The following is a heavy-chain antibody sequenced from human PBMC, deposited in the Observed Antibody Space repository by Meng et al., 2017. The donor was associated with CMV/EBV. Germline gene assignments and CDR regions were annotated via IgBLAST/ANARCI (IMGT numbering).Heavy chain of an antibody. CDR1: GYTFTGYY. D-gene: IGHD3-10*01. Sequence: ASVKVSCKASGYTFTGYYMHWVRQAPGQGLEWMGWINPNSGGTNYAQKFQGRVTMTRDTSISTAYMELSRLRSDDTAVYYCARGGDGSGSYYMDRAFDIWGQGTMVTVSS. J-gene: IGHJ3*02. CDR3: ARGGDGSGSYYMDRAFDI. V-gene: IGHV1-2*02. CDR2: INPNSGGT.